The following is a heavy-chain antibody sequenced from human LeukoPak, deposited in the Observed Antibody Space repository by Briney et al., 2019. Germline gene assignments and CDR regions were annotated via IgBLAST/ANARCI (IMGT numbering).Heavy chain of an antibody. V-gene: IGHV3-7*01. J-gene: IGHJ6*04. CDR1: EFTFSTYW. Sequence: GGSLRLSCAASEFTFSTYWMSWVRQAPGKGLEWVADIKQDGSEKYYVDSVKGRFTISRQNAKNSLFLQMNSLRAEDTAVYYCAELGITMIGGVWGKGTTVTISS. CDR3: AELGITMIGGV. D-gene: IGHD3-10*02. CDR2: IKQDGSEK.